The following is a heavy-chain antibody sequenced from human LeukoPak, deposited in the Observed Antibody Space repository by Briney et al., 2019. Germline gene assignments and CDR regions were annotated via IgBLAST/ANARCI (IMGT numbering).Heavy chain of an antibody. Sequence: ASVKVSCKATGYTFTGYYMHWVRQATGQGHEWMGWINPNSGGTNYAQKFQGRVTMTRDTSISTAYMELSRLRSDDTAVYYCARYYYDSSGYPNMYNWFDPWGQGTLVTVSS. CDR3: ARYYYDSSGYPNMYNWFDP. CDR1: GYTFTGYY. CDR2: INPNSGGT. D-gene: IGHD3-22*01. J-gene: IGHJ5*02. V-gene: IGHV1-2*02.